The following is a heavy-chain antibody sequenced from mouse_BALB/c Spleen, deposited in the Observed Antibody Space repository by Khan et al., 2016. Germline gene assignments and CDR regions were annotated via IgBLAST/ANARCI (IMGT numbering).Heavy chain of an antibody. V-gene: IGHV1-9*01. CDR1: GYTFSNYW. Sequence: QVQLKQSGAELMKPGASVKISCKSTGYTFSNYWIEWVKQRPGHGLEWIGDILPGSGKSNYNENLKGKATFTADTSSHTAYMQLSSLTSEASAVYYCARAWYAMDYWGQGTSVTVSS. CDR3: ARAWYAMDY. J-gene: IGHJ4*01. CDR2: ILPGSGKS.